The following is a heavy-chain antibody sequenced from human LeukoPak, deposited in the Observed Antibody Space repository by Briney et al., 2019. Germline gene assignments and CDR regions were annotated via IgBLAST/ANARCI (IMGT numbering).Heavy chain of an antibody. CDR3: ARVGGLRYFDWLLGSTNFDY. D-gene: IGHD3-9*01. J-gene: IGHJ4*02. V-gene: IGHV1-8*01. CDR1: GYTITSYD. CDR2: MNPNSGNT. Sequence: ASVKVSCKASGYTITSYDINWVRQATGQGLEWMGWMNPNSGNTGYAQKFQGRVTMTRNTSISTAYMELSSLRSEDTAVYYCARVGGLRYFDWLLGSTNFDYWGQGTLVTASS.